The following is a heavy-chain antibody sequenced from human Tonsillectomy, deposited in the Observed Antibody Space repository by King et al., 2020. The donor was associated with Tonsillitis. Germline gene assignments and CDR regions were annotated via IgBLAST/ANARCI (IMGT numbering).Heavy chain of an antibody. J-gene: IGHJ4*02. Sequence: VQLQQWGAGLLKPSETLSLTCAVYGGSFSGYYWSWIRQPPGKGLEWIGEINHSGSTNYNPSLKSRVTISVDTSKNQFSLKLSSVTAADTAVYYCARGGVYYYDSSGYHYYFDYWGQGTLVTVSS. CDR2: INHSGST. D-gene: IGHD3-22*01. CDR1: GGSFSGYY. CDR3: ARGGVYYYDSSGYHYYFDY. V-gene: IGHV4-34*01.